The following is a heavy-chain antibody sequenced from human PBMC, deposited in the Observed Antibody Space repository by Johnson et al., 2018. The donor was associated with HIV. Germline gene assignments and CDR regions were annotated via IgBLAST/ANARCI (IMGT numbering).Heavy chain of an antibody. V-gene: IGHV3-30*04. Sequence: QVQLVESGGGVMQPGKSLRLSCEASGFTFRSYAMHWVRQAPGTGLEWVAVLTYDGRNKYYTDSVKGRFIISRDNSKNMTNLQMNGLSDEDTADYYCVRDQGSGWPTNAFDIWGRGTRVTVSS. J-gene: IGHJ3*02. CDR2: LTYDGRNK. D-gene: IGHD6-19*01. CDR1: GFTFRSYA. CDR3: VRDQGSGWPTNAFDI.